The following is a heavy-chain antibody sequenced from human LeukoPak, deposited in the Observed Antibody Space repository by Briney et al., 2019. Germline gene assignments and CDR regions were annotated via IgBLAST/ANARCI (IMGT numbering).Heavy chain of an antibody. J-gene: IGHJ6*03. Sequence: SQALSLTCTVSGGSFNSGGYCWSWIRQHPGKGLEWIGYIYYSGSTYYNPSLKSRATISVYTSKNQFSLKLSSVTAADAAVYYCARGGIAARPDYYYYMDVWGKGTTVTVS. D-gene: IGHD6-6*01. CDR1: GGSFNSGGYC. CDR2: IYYSGST. V-gene: IGHV4-31*03. CDR3: ARGGIAARPDYYYYMDV.